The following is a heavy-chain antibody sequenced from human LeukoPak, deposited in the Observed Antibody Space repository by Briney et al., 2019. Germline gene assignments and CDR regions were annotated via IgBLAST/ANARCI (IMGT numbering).Heavy chain of an antibody. CDR2: ISSSSSYT. Sequence: QPGGSLRLSCAASGFTFSSYEMNWVRQAPGKGLEWVSYISSSSSYTNYADSVKGRFTISRDNAKNSLYLQMNSLRAEDTAVYYCARDLRYSSPEYNWFDPWGQGTLVTVSS. CDR1: GFTFSSYE. J-gene: IGHJ5*02. D-gene: IGHD5-18*01. V-gene: IGHV3-48*03. CDR3: ARDLRYSSPEYNWFDP.